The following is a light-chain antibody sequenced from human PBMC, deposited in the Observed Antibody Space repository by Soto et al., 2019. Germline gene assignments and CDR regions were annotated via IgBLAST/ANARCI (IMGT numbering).Light chain of an antibody. V-gene: IGLV2-14*03. CDR1: SSDVGGYNY. CDR3: TSFTSSSTWV. J-gene: IGLJ3*02. CDR2: EVS. Sequence: QSALTQPASVSGSPGQSITISCTGTSSDVGGYNYVSWFQQHPGKAPKLKIYEVSNRPSGVSNRFSGSKSGYTASLTISELQAEDDAHYYCTSFTSSSTWVFGGGTKLTVL.